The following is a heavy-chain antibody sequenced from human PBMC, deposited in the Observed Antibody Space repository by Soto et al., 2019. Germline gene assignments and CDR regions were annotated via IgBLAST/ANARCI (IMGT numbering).Heavy chain of an antibody. CDR3: ASWGRYCSGGSCYSHEYYFDY. CDR1: GFTFSSYS. V-gene: IGHV3-48*02. Sequence: EVQLVESGGGLVQPGGSLRLSCAASGFTFSSYSMNWVRQAPGKGLEWVSYISSSSSTIYYADSVKGRFTISRDNAKNSLYLQMNSLRDEDTAVYYCASWGRYCSGGSCYSHEYYFDYWGQGTLVTVSS. CDR2: ISSSSSTI. J-gene: IGHJ4*02. D-gene: IGHD2-15*01.